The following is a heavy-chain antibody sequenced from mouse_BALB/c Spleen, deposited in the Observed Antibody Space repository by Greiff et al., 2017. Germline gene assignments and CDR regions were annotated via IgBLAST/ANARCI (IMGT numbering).Heavy chain of an antibody. D-gene: IGHD2-14*01. CDR3: AREGNRYYRVDY. Sequence: EVKLMESGGGLVKPGGSLKLSCAASGFTFSSYAMSWVRQSPEKRLEWVAEISSGGSYTYYPDTVTGRFTISRDNAKNTLYLEMSSLRSEDTAMYYCAREGNRYYRVDYWGQGTSVTVSS. CDR1: GFTFSSYA. CDR2: ISSGGSYT. V-gene: IGHV5-9-4*01. J-gene: IGHJ4*01.